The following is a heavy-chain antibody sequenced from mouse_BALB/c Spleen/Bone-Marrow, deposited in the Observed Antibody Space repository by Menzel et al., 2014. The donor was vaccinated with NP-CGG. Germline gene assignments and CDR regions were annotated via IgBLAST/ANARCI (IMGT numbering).Heavy chain of an antibody. CDR3: AIFSITTVVKGY. V-gene: IGHV1-39*01. CDR2: IDPYYGST. Sequence: VQLQQSGPELEKPGASVKISCKASGYSFTGYNMNWVKQSNGKSLEWIGNIDPYYGSTSYNQKFKGKATLTVDKSSSTAYMQLKSLTSEDSAVYYCAIFSITTVVKGYWGQGTTLTVSS. J-gene: IGHJ2*01. D-gene: IGHD1-1*01. CDR1: GYSFTGYN.